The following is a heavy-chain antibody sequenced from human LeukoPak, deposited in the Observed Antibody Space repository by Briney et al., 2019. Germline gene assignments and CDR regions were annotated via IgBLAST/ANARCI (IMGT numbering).Heavy chain of an antibody. Sequence: GGSLRLSCAASGFTFSSYGMHWVRQAPGKGLEWEAVISYDGSNKYYADSVKGRFTISRDNSKNTPYLQMNSLRAEDTAVYYCAKDYYYDSSGYYSGSANWFDPWGQGTLVTVSS. V-gene: IGHV3-30*18. CDR3: AKDYYYDSSGYYSGSANWFDP. J-gene: IGHJ5*02. CDR1: GFTFSSYG. CDR2: ISYDGSNK. D-gene: IGHD3-22*01.